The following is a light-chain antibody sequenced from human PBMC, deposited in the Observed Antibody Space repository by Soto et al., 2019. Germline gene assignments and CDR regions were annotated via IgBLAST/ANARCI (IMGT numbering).Light chain of an antibody. CDR3: QQYGSAPFT. V-gene: IGKV3-20*01. Sequence: IAFTPAPCSLALSPGARVTLSCRASQSVSSSYLAWYQQKPGQAPRLLIYGASSRATGIPDRFSGSGSGTDFTLTISRLEPEDFAVYYCQQYGSAPFTFGPGTKVDIK. CDR2: GAS. J-gene: IGKJ3*01. CDR1: QSVSSSY.